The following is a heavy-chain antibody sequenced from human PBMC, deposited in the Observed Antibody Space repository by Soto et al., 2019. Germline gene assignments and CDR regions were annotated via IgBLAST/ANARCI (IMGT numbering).Heavy chain of an antibody. D-gene: IGHD2-21*01. CDR2: IYTSGNT. J-gene: IGHJ5*02. V-gene: IGHV4-4*07. Sequence: PSETLSLTCTVSGGSISSYHWSWIRQSAGKGLEWIGRIYTSGNTHYNPSLKSRLTMAVDTSKNEFSLKLTSVSAADTAVYFCAREERKGIISWFDPWGQGTPVTVSS. CDR3: AREERKGIISWFDP. CDR1: GGSISSYH.